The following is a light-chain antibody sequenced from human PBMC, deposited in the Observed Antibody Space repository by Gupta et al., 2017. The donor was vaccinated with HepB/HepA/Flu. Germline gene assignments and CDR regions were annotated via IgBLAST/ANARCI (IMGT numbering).Light chain of an antibody. CDR2: RSN. Sequence: QPVLTQAPSASGPPGQRATISCSGSGSNIGSNYAYWYQQLPGTAPKLLSYRSNQRPSGVPDRFSGSKSGTSAYLAISGLRSEDEADYYCAAWDDRLSGVVFGGGTKLTVL. V-gene: IGLV1-47*01. CDR3: AAWDDRLSGVV. CDR1: GSNIGSNY. J-gene: IGLJ2*01.